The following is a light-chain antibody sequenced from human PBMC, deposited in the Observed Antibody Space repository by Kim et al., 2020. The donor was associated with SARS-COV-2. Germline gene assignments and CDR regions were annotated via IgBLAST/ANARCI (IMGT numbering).Light chain of an antibody. Sequence: KTVTISCTRSSGSIASNYGQWYQQRPGSAPTTVIYEDNQRPSGVPDRFSGSIDSSSNSASLTISGLKTEDEADYYCQSYDSSIPWVFGGGTQLTVL. J-gene: IGLJ3*02. CDR3: QSYDSSIPWV. V-gene: IGLV6-57*03. CDR2: EDN. CDR1: SGSIASNY.